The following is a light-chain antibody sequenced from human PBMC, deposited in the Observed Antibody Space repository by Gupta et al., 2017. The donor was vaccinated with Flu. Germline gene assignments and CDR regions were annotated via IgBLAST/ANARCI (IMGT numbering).Light chain of an antibody. CDR3: QKDNSAPHT. CDR1: KGIDNY. CDR2: AAY. J-gene: IGKJ1*01. V-gene: IGKV1-27*01. Sequence: AASLSASVGDRVTITCRASKGIDNYLAWYQHSPEKVPQLLIYAAYTARWGVPSRISGSGSGTHFTLTISILQPEDVANYYWQKDNSAPHTFGQGTQVEIK.